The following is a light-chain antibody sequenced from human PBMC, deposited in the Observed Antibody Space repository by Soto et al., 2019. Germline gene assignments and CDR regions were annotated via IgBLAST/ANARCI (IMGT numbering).Light chain of an antibody. CDR1: HSVVDN. CDR3: EQYDEWPPIT. Sequence: EVLLTQSPAALSLSPGETATLSCRASHSVVDNLAWYQQRPGQAPRHLIYRATSRATVVPARFSGSGTGTEFSLAIRSPQSEDFAVYYCEQYDEWPPITFGQGTRL. J-gene: IGKJ5*01. CDR2: RAT. V-gene: IGKV3-15*01.